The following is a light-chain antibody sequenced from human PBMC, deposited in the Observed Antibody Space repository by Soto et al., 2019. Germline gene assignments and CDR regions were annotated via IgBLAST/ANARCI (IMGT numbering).Light chain of an antibody. Sequence: LTQSPAILSLSPGEKATLSCTASQTVDSYMAWYQQRPGQPPQLLIPDTSHRASGVPARFRGSGSGTDFTLTITSLEPEDFAVYFCQQRRNWVSFGPGTRV. CDR2: DTS. J-gene: IGKJ3*01. V-gene: IGKV3-11*01. CDR3: QQRRNWVS. CDR1: QTVDSY.